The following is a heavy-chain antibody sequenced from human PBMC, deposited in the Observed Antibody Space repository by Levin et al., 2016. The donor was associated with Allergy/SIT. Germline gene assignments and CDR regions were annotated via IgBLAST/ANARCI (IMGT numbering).Heavy chain of an antibody. V-gene: IGHV3-23*01. J-gene: IGHJ6*03. Sequence: GESLKISCAASGFTFSSYAMSWVRQAPGKGLEWVSAISGSGGSTYYADSVKGRFTISRDNSKNTLYLQMNSLRAEDTAVYYCARGHLVASYYYYYYMDVWGKGTTVTVSS. CDR2: ISGSGGST. CDR1: GFTFSSYA. D-gene: IGHD6-6*01. CDR3: ARGHLVASYYYYYYMDV.